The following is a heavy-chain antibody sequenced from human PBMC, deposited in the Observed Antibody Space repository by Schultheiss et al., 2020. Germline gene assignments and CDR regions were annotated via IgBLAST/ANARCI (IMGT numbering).Heavy chain of an antibody. CDR1: GFAFSDFG. D-gene: IGHD5-18*01. Sequence: GESLKISCVTSGFAFSDFGMHWVRQTPGKGLEWVAIIWSGGHIQYYADSVRGRFTISRDDSKNTVYLQMNSLRAEDTAVYYCARDEAIVLDTAMVTSYYGMDVWGQGTTVTVSS. J-gene: IGHJ6*02. CDR2: IWSGGHIQ. CDR3: ARDEAIVLDTAMVTSYYGMDV. V-gene: IGHV3-33*01.